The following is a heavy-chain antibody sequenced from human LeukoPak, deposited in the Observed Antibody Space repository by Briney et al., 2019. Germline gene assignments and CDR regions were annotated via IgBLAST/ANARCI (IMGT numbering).Heavy chain of an antibody. V-gene: IGHV3-49*04. J-gene: IGHJ4*02. CDR2: IRSKAYGGTP. CDR1: GFTFGEYA. D-gene: IGHD1-26*01. CDR3: TRGPNASGNYLDH. Sequence: GGSLRLSCTASGFTFGEYAMNWVRQAPGKGLEWVGFIRSKAYGGTPEYAASVKGRFTISRDDSESIAYLQMNSLKTEDTAVYFCTRGPNASGNYLDHWGQGTLVTVSS.